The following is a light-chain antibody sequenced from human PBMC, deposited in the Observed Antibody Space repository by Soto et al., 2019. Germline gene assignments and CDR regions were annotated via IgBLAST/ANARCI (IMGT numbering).Light chain of an antibody. Sequence: SALTQPPSASGSPGQSVTISCTGTSSDVGGYNYVSWYQQHPGKAPKLMIYEVTKRPSGVPARFSGSKSGNTASLTISGLQADDEADYYCSSSTSSNTLVFGGGTKVTVL. V-gene: IGLV2-8*01. CDR3: SSSTSSNTLV. CDR1: SSDVGGYNY. J-gene: IGLJ3*02. CDR2: EVT.